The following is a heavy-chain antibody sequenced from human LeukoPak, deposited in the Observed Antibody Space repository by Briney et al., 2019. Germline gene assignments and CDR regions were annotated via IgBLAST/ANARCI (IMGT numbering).Heavy chain of an antibody. CDR1: GFTFSSYA. J-gene: IGHJ4*02. V-gene: IGHV3-23*01. Sequence: GGSLRLSCAASGFTFSSYAMSWVRQAPGKGLEWVSAISGSGGSTYYADSVKGRFTISRDNSKNTLYLQMNSLRAEDTAVYYCAREGLATIFGVANGIYYFDYWGQGTLVTVSS. CDR3: AREGLATIFGVANGIYYFDY. CDR2: ISGSGGST. D-gene: IGHD3-3*01.